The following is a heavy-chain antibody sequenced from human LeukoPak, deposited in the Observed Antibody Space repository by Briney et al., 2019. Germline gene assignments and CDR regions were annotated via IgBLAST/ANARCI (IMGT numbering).Heavy chain of an antibody. D-gene: IGHD1-26*01. V-gene: IGHV4-34*01. Sequence: SETLSLTCAVYGGSFSGYYWSWLRQPPGKGLEWIGEINHSGSTNYNPSLKSRVTISVDTSKNQFSLKLSSVTAADTAVYYCASRSFRGSHGRWGQGTLVTVSS. CDR2: INHSGST. J-gene: IGHJ4*02. CDR1: GGSFSGYY. CDR3: ASRSFRGSHGR.